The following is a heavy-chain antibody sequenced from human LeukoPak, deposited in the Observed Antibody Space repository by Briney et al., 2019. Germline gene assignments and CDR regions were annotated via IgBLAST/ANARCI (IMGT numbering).Heavy chain of an antibody. J-gene: IGHJ4*02. Sequence: GGSLRLSCAASGFTFSTYSMTWVRQAPGKGLEWVSSITSSSSYIYYADSVKGRFTISRDNAKSSLYLQMNSLRAEDTALYYCARHRTASDYWGQGTLVAVSS. V-gene: IGHV3-21*01. D-gene: IGHD3-16*02. CDR1: GFTFSTYS. CDR3: ARHRTASDY. CDR2: ITSSSSYI.